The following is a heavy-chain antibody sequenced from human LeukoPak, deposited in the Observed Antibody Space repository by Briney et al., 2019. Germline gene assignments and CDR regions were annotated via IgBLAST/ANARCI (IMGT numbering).Heavy chain of an antibody. V-gene: IGHV4-34*01. CDR1: GGSFSGYY. D-gene: IGHD3-22*01. Sequence: SETLSLTCAVYGGSFSGYYWSWIRQPPGKGLEWIGEINHSGSTNYNPSLKSRVTISVDTSKNQFSLKLSSVTAADTAVYYCARLADYYDSSGYPGIDYWGQGTLVTVSS. CDR2: INHSGST. J-gene: IGHJ4*02. CDR3: ARLADYYDSSGYPGIDY.